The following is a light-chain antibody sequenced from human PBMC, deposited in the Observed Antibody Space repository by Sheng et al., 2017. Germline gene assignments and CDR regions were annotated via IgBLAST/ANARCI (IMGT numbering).Light chain of an antibody. V-gene: IGLV1-51*01. Sequence: QSVLTQPPSVSAAPGQTVTISCSGSSTDIGNNYVSWYQQLPGTAPKLLIYANSKRPSGIPDRFSGSKSGTSATLGITGLQTGDEAHYYCGAWDISVGALWVFGGGTKLTVL. CDR2: ANS. CDR1: STDIGNNY. CDR3: GAWDISVGALWV. J-gene: IGLJ3*02.